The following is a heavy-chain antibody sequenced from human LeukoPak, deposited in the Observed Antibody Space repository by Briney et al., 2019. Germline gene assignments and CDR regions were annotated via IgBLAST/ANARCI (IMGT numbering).Heavy chain of an antibody. CDR1: GYTFNNYD. J-gene: IGHJ4*02. V-gene: IGHV1-18*01. D-gene: IGHD6-13*01. Sequence: ASVKVSCKASGYTFNNYDISWVRQAPGHGLEWMGWISTYNGETKYAQKLQGRVTMTTDTSTSTPYMELRSLKSDDTAVYYCATATIAAGSFPPFDYWGQGILVTVSS. CDR3: ATATIAAGSFPPFDY. CDR2: ISTYNGET.